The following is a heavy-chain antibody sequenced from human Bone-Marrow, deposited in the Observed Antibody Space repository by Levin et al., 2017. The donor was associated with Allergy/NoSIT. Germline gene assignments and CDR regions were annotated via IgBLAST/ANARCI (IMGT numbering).Heavy chain of an antibody. CDR2: ISGSGGST. D-gene: IGHD2-15*01. CDR1: GFTFSSYA. CDR3: AKAPVVAATLAWFDP. J-gene: IGHJ5*02. V-gene: IGHV3-23*01. Sequence: GESLKISCAASGFTFSSYAMSWVRQAPGKGLEWVSAISGSGGSTYYADSVKGRFTISRDNSKNTLYLQMNSLRAEDTAVYYCAKAPVVAATLAWFDPWGQGTLVTVSS.